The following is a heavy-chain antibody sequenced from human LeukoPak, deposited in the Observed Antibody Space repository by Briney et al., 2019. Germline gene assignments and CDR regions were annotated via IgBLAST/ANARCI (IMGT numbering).Heavy chain of an antibody. D-gene: IGHD6-19*01. Sequence: VASVKVSCKVSRYTPTELSMHWVRQAPGKGLEWMGGFDPEDGETIYAQKFQGRVTMTEDTSTDTAYMELSSLRSEDTAVYYCATSARYYFDYWGQGTLVTVSS. V-gene: IGHV1-24*01. CDR1: RYTPTELS. CDR2: FDPEDGET. J-gene: IGHJ4*02. CDR3: ATSARYYFDY.